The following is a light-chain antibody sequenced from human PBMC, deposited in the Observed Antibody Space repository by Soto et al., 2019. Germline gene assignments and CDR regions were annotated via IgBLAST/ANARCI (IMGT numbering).Light chain of an antibody. CDR2: AAS. CDR1: QSISSY. V-gene: IGKV1-39*01. J-gene: IGKJ2*01. Sequence: DIQMTQSPSSLSASVGDRVTITCRASQSISSYLNWYQQKPGKAPKLLIYAASSLQSGVPSRFSGSGSGTDFTLTISSLQPEDFATYYCQQYNSNSGYTFGQGTKVDIK. CDR3: QQYNSNSGYT.